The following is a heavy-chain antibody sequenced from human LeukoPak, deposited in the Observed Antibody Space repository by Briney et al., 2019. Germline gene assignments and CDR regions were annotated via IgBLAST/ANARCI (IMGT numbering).Heavy chain of an antibody. CDR3: ARGRDMTTVTHFDY. V-gene: IGHV1-69*13. J-gene: IGHJ4*02. D-gene: IGHD4-17*01. CDR2: IIPIFGTA. Sequence: SVKVSFKAAEYTFTGYYIHWVRQAPGQGLEWMGGIIPIFGTANYAQKFQGRVTITADESTSTAYMELSSLRSEDTAVYYCARGRDMTTVTHFDYWGQGTLVTVSS. CDR1: EYTFTGYY.